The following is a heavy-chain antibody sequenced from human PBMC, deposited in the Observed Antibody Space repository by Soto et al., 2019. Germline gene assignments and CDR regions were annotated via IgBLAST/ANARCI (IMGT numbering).Heavy chain of an antibody. CDR1: GYTFSSYD. CDR2: MNPNSGNT. D-gene: IGHD3-22*01. Sequence: ASAEFSSKASGYTFSSYDINCVRQAIGQGLEWMGWMNPNSGNTGYAQKFQGRVTMTRNTSISTAYMELSSLRSEDTAVYYCARVTTYSYDTSGYYDAFDICGQGTMVTV. CDR3: ARVTTYSYDTSGYYDAFDI. J-gene: IGHJ3*02. V-gene: IGHV1-8*01.